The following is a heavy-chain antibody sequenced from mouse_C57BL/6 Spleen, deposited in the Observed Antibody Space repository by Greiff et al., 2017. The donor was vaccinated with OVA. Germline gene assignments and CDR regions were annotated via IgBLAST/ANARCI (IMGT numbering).Heavy chain of an antibody. D-gene: IGHD2-1*01. Sequence: QVQLQQPGAELVMPGASVKLSCKASGYTFTSYWMHWVKQRPGQGLEWIGEIDPSDSYTNYNQKFKGKSTLTVDKSSSTAYMQLSSLTSEDSAVYYGARRGGNDYFDYWGQGTTLTVSS. CDR1: GYTFTSYW. V-gene: IGHV1-69*01. J-gene: IGHJ2*01. CDR3: ARRGGNDYFDY. CDR2: IDPSDSYT.